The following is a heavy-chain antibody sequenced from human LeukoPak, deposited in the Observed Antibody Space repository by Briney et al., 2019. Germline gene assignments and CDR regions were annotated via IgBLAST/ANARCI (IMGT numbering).Heavy chain of an antibody. CDR2: IYYSGST. V-gene: IGHV4-59*08. CDR3: ARHGGSGSYYNDAFDI. CDR1: GGSISSYY. J-gene: IGHJ3*02. D-gene: IGHD3-10*01. Sequence: PSETLSLTCTVSGGSISSYYWSWIRQPPGKGLEWIGYIYYSGSTNYNPSLKSRVTISVDTSKNQFPLKLSSVTAADTAVYYCARHGGSGSYYNDAFDIWGQGTMVTVSS.